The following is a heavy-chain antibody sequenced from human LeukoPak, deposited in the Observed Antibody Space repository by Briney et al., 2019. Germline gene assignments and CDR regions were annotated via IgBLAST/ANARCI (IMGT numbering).Heavy chain of an antibody. CDR1: GGSISSGDYY. J-gene: IGHJ4*02. Sequence: SETLSLTCTVSGGSISSGDYYWSWIRQPPGKGLEWIGYIYYSGSTYYTPSLKSRVTISVDTSKNQFSLKLSSVTAADTAVYYCARGALYYYDSSGYPTQGHFDYWGQGTLVTVSS. CDR3: ARGALYYYDSSGYPTQGHFDY. D-gene: IGHD3-22*01. V-gene: IGHV4-30-4*08. CDR2: IYYSGST.